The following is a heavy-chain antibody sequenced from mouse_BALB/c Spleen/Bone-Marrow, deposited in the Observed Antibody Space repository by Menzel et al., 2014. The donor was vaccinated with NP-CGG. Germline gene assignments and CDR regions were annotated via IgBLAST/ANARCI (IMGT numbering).Heavy chain of an antibody. Sequence: VQLQESGPGLVQPSQRLSITCTVSGFSLTSYGVHWVRRSPGKGLEWLGVIGSGGSTDYNEAFISRLSISKDNAKSQVFFKMYRLQATDPAIYYFARKDFDFWGLGTTLTVSS. J-gene: IGHJ2*01. CDR1: GFSLTSYG. CDR3: ARKDFDF. CDR2: IGSGGST. V-gene: IGHV2-2*02.